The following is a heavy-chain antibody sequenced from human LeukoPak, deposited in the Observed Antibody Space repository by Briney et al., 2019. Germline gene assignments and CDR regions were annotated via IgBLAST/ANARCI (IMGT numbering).Heavy chain of an antibody. V-gene: IGHV3-7*01. Sequence: GGSLRLSCAASGFTFSNAWMSWVRQAPGKGLEWVANINKDGSEEYYVDSMKGRFTISKDNAKNSLYLQMNSLRAEDTAVYYCARLGGFRGVRAFDIWGQGTMVTVSS. CDR3: ARLGGFRGVRAFDI. D-gene: IGHD2-15*01. J-gene: IGHJ3*02. CDR2: INKDGSEE. CDR1: GFTFSNAW.